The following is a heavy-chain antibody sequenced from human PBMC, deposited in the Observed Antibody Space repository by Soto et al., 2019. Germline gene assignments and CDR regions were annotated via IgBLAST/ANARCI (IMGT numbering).Heavy chain of an antibody. CDR1: GYTFTGYY. CDR2: INPNSGGT. CDR3: ARDWGYCSSSSRYGWFDP. Sequence: ASVKVSCKASGYTFTGYYMHWVRQAPGQGLEWMGWINPNSGGTNYAQKFQGWVTMTRDTSISTAYMELSRLRSDDTAVYYCARDWGYCSSSSRYGWFDPWGQGTLVTVSS. V-gene: IGHV1-2*04. D-gene: IGHD2-2*01. J-gene: IGHJ5*02.